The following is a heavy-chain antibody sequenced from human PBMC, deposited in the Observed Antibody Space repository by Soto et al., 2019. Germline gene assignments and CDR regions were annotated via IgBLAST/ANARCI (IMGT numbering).Heavy chain of an antibody. V-gene: IGHV3-48*01. CDR1: GFRFSDYS. Sequence: GGSLRLSCAASGFRFSDYSMNWVRQAPGKGLEWVSYISSGSSTINYAHSVKGRFVISRDNAKNSLSLQMDSLRGEDTAVYYCARDDVLCDGGRCYGIPLDVWGKGTTVTVSS. D-gene: IGHD2-15*01. CDR2: ISSGSSTI. J-gene: IGHJ6*04. CDR3: ARDDVLCDGGRCYGIPLDV.